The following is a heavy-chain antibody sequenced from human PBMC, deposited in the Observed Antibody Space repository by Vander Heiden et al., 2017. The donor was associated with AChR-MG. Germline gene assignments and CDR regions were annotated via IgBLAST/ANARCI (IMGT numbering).Heavy chain of an antibody. V-gene: IGHV3-21*01. D-gene: IGHD1-26*01. CDR1: GFTFSGYS. Sequence: EVQLVESGGVLVQPGGSLTLSSSASGFTFSGYSMNWVRQAPGKGLEWVSSISSSSSYIYYADSVKGRFTISRDNAKNSLYLQMNSLRAEDTAVYYCARETATNAFDIWGQGTMVTVSS. CDR3: ARETATNAFDI. J-gene: IGHJ3*02. CDR2: ISSSSSYI.